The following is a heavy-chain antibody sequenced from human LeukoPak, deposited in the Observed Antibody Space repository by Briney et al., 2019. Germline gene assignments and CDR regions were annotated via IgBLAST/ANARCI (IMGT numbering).Heavy chain of an antibody. CDR2: IHHTGST. Sequence: SETLSLTCTVSGGSLNDYYWSWLRQPPGRELEWIGCIHHTGSTKYNPSLNSRVTMSVDTSKNEFSLRLKSVTAADTAVYYCARRVAVTGIYCFDHWGQGTPVTVSS. J-gene: IGHJ4*02. D-gene: IGHD6-19*01. CDR3: ARRVAVTGIYCFDH. V-gene: IGHV4-59*08. CDR1: GGSLNDYY.